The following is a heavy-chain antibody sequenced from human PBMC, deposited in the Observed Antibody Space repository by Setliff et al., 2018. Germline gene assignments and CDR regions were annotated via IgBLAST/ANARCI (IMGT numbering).Heavy chain of an antibody. CDR1: GGSISSYY. V-gene: IGHV4-4*07. CDR2: IYTSGST. Sequence: SETLSLTCTVSGGSISSYYWSWIRQPAGKGLEWIGRIYTSGSTNYNPSLKSRVTMSVDTSKNQFSLKLSSVTAADTAVYYCARDRNRYFGDLTFDYWGQGTLVTVSS. CDR3: ARDRNRYFGDLTFDY. D-gene: IGHD3-9*01. J-gene: IGHJ4*02.